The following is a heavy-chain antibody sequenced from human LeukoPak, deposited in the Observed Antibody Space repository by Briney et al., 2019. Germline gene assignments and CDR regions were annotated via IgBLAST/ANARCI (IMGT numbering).Heavy chain of an antibody. CDR2: IYYSGST. CDR1: GGSISSYY. J-gene: IGHJ6*02. V-gene: IGHV4-59*01. D-gene: IGHD3-3*01. Sequence: SETLSLTCTVSGGSISSYYWSWIRQPPGKGLEWIGYIYYSGSTNYNPSLKSRVTISVDTSKNQFSLKLSSVTAADTAVYFCARDFGAMSAHMDVWGQGTTVTVSS. CDR3: ARDFGAMSAHMDV.